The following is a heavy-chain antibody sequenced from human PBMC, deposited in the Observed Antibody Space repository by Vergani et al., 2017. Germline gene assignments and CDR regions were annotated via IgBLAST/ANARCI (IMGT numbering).Heavy chain of an antibody. J-gene: IGHJ3*02. CDR3: AKGPKPNNWGGYAFDI. CDR1: GFTFDDYA. D-gene: IGHD7-27*01. CDR2: ISWNSGSI. V-gene: IGHV3-9*01. Sequence: EVQLVESGGGLVQPGRSLRLSCAASGFTFDDYAMHWVRQAPGKGLEVVSGISWNSGSIGYADSVKGRFTISRDNAKNSLYLQMNSLRAEDTALYYCAKGPKPNNWGGYAFDIWGQGTMVTVSS.